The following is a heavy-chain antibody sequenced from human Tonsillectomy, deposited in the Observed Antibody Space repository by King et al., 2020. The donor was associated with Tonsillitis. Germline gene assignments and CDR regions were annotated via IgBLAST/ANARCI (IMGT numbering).Heavy chain of an antibody. Sequence: HVQLQESGPGLVKPSQTLSLTCTVSGGSISSGDYYWSWIRQPPGKGLEWIGYIYYSGSTYYNSSLKSRVTISVYTSKNQFSLKLSSVTAADTAVYYCARENGGSNWFDPWGQGTLVTVSS. J-gene: IGHJ5*02. D-gene: IGHD3-16*01. CDR3: ARENGGSNWFDP. CDR2: IYYSGST. V-gene: IGHV4-30-4*01. CDR1: GGSISSGDYY.